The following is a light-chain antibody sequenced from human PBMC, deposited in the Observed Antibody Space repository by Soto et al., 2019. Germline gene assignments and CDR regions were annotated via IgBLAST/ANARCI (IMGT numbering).Light chain of an antibody. Sequence: EIVLTQSPATLSLSPGERATLSCRASQNINRFLGWYQQKPGQAPRLLIYDVSNRAPDIPARFSGSGSGTDFTLTVSSLEPEDFAVYYCQQRSDWPRTFGQGTKLEIK. CDR1: QNINRF. CDR3: QQRSDWPRT. CDR2: DVS. V-gene: IGKV3-11*01. J-gene: IGKJ2*01.